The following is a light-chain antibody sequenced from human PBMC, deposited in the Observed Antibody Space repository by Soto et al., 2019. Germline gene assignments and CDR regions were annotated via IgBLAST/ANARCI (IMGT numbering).Light chain of an antibody. CDR2: DAS. Sequence: DIVLTQSPATLSLSPGERATLSCRASQSVSSYLAWYQQKPGQAPRLLIYDASNRATGIPARFSGSGSGTDFTLTIISLEPEDFAVYYCQQRSNWPPYTLGQGTKLEIK. V-gene: IGKV3-11*01. J-gene: IGKJ2*01. CDR1: QSVSSY. CDR3: QQRSNWPPYT.